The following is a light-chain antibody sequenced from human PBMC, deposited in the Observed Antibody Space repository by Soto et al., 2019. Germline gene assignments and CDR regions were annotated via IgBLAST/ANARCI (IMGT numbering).Light chain of an antibody. CDR3: QQRTA. Sequence: EIVLTQSPATLSLSPGETATLSCSASQSASSSLAWYQQQPGQAPRLLIYDVSNRATGIPDRFSGSASGTDFTLTISSLEPEDFAVYYCQQRTAFGGGAKVEV. J-gene: IGKJ4*01. CDR2: DVS. V-gene: IGKV3-11*01. CDR1: QSASSS.